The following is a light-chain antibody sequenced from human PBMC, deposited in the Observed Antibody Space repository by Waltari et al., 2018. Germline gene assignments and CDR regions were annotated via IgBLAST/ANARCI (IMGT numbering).Light chain of an antibody. J-gene: IGKJ1*01. CDR3: QQGSSFPPT. V-gene: IGKV1-12*01. CDR2: AVS. Sequence: EIQMTQSPSSVSASVGDRVTLTCRAGQDISGALACYQQKPGQAPNLLIYAVSSLQSGVPSRFSGSGSGTDFTLTIISLQPEDLATYYCQQGSSFPPTFGQGTKVEIK. CDR1: QDISGA.